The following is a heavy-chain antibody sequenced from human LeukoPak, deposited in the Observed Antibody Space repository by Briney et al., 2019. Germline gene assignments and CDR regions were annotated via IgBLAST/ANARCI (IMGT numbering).Heavy chain of an antibody. D-gene: IGHD3-22*01. CDR3: ARGGYYDSSGYYSARAFDI. V-gene: IGHV1-8*01. CDR2: MNPNSGNT. Sequence: ASVKVSCKASGYTFTSYDINWVRQATGQGLEWMGWMNPNSGNTGYAQKFQGRVIMTRNTSISTAYMELSSLRSEDTAVYYCARGGYYDSSGYYSARAFDIWGQGTMVTVSS. CDR1: GYTFTSYD. J-gene: IGHJ3*02.